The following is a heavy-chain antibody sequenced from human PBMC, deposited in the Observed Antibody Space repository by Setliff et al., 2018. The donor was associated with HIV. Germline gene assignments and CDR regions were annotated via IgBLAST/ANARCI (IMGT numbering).Heavy chain of an antibody. D-gene: IGHD2-2*01. Sequence: AASVKVSCKASGYTFTSYDINWVRQATGQGLEWMGWMNPNSGDTGYAQKFQGRVTMTRNTSINTAYMELSSLRSQDTAVYYCARGKNIVVVPAAPNWFDPWGQGALVTVSS. CDR3: ARGKNIVVVPAAPNWFDP. J-gene: IGHJ5*02. CDR1: GYTFTSYD. CDR2: MNPNSGDT. V-gene: IGHV1-8*02.